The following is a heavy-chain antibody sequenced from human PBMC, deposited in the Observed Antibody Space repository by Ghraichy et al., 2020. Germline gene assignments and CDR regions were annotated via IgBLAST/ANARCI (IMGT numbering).Heavy chain of an antibody. CDR3: ARGWLLRYFDY. J-gene: IGHJ4*02. Sequence: GESLNISCAASGFTFSSYAMHWVRQAPGKGLEYVSAISSNGGSTYYANSVKGRFTISRDNSKNTLYLQMGSLRAEDMAVYYCARGWLLRYFDYWGQGTLVTVSS. CDR2: ISSNGGST. V-gene: IGHV3-64*01. CDR1: GFTFSSYA. D-gene: IGHD3-22*01.